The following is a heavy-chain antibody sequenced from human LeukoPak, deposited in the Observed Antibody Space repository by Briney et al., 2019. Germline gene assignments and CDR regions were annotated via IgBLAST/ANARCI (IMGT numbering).Heavy chain of an antibody. D-gene: IGHD2-15*01. Sequence: GGSLRLSCTASGCTFSSYWMHWVRRAPGKGLVWVSRINSDGSSTSYADSVKGRFTISRGNAKNTLYLQMNSLRAEDTAVYYCASARTQAFDYWGQGTLVTVSS. V-gene: IGHV3-74*01. CDR2: INSDGSST. CDR1: GCTFSSYW. CDR3: ASARTQAFDY. J-gene: IGHJ4*02.